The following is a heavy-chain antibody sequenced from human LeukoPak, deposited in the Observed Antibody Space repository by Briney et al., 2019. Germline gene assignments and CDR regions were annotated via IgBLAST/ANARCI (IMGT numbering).Heavy chain of an antibody. Sequence: ASVKVSCKASGYTFTSYGISWVRQAPGQGLEWMGWISAYNGNTNYAQKLQGRATMTTDTSTSTAYMELRSLRSDDTAVYYCARDLIGSGSYYQNWFDPWGQGTLVTVSS. CDR3: ARDLIGSGSYYQNWFDP. V-gene: IGHV1-18*04. J-gene: IGHJ5*02. CDR1: GYTFTSYG. D-gene: IGHD3-10*01. CDR2: ISAYNGNT.